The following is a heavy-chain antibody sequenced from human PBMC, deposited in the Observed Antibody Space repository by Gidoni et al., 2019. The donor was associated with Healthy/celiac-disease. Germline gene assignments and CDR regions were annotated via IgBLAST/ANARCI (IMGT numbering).Heavy chain of an antibody. Sequence: QVQLQESGPGLVKPSQTLSLTCTVPGGSISSGDHYWSWIRQPPGKGLEWIGYIYSSGSTYYNPSLKSRVTISVDTSKNQFSLKLSSVTAADTAVYYCARVRTSYGGEHWPIRSADWGQGTLVTVSS. CDR3: ARVRTSYGGEHWPIRSAD. CDR2: IYSSGST. D-gene: IGHD4-17*01. CDR1: GGSISSGDHY. V-gene: IGHV4-30-4*01. J-gene: IGHJ4*02.